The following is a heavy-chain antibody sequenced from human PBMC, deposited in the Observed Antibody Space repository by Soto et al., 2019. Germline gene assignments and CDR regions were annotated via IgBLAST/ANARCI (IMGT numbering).Heavy chain of an antibody. CDR2: ISAYNGNT. Sequence: GASVKVSCKASGYTFTSYGISWVRQAPGQGLEWMGWISAYNGNTNYAQKLQGRVTMTTDTSTSTAYMELRSLRSDDTAVYYCAYSSGPLGYYGMDVWGQGTTVTVSS. J-gene: IGHJ6*02. CDR1: GYTFTSYG. V-gene: IGHV1-18*01. D-gene: IGHD6-19*01. CDR3: AYSSGPLGYYGMDV.